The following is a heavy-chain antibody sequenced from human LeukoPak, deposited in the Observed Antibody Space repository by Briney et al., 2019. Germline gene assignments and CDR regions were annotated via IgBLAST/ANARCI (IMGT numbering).Heavy chain of an antibody. D-gene: IGHD2-21*02. V-gene: IGHV3-23*01. J-gene: IGHJ4*02. Sequence: GGSLRLSCGVSGFTFTNYGMIWVRQAPGKGLEWVSVISGSGRSTYYADSVKGRFTISRDNSKNTLYLQMNSLRAEDTAVYYCAKDRLLNCRGDCYIFDYWGQGTVVTVSS. CDR2: ISGSGRST. CDR3: AKDRLLNCRGDCYIFDY. CDR1: GFTFTNYG.